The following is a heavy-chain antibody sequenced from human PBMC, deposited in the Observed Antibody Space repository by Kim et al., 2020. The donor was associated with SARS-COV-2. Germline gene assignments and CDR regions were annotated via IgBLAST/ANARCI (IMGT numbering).Heavy chain of an antibody. CDR3: ARVPRRLLRMFDY. Sequence: SETLSLTCAVYGGSFCGYYWSWIRQPPGKGLEWIGEINHSGSTNYNPSLKSRVTISVDTSKNQFSLKLSSVTAADTAVYYCARVPRRLLRMFDYWGQGTLVTVSS. D-gene: IGHD4-17*01. V-gene: IGHV4-34*01. J-gene: IGHJ4*02. CDR2: INHSGST. CDR1: GGSFCGYY.